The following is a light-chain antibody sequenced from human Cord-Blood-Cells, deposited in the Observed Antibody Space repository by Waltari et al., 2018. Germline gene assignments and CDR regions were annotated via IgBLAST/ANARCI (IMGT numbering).Light chain of an antibody. V-gene: IGKV1-39*01. Sequence: DIQMAESASYLWASGGYRVTMTCRASQSISSYLNWYQQQPGKAPKLLIYAASSLQSGVPSRFSGSGSGTDFTLTIRSLQPEAFATYYCQQSYSTPWTFGQGTKVEIK. CDR3: QQSYSTPWT. CDR2: AAS. J-gene: IGKJ1*01. CDR1: QSISSY.